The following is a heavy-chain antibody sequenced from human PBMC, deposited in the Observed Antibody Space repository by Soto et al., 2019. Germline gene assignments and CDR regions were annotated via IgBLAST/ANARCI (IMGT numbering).Heavy chain of an antibody. CDR1: GFTFSTYA. Sequence: GGSLRLSCAASGFTFSTYAMSWVRQAPGKGLEWVSAISGSGGSTYYADSVKGRFTISRDNSKNTLYLQMNSLRAEDTAVYYCAKGTLNYEPYGMDVWGQGTTVTVSS. V-gene: IGHV3-23*01. CDR3: AKGTLNYEPYGMDV. CDR2: ISGSGGST. D-gene: IGHD3-3*01. J-gene: IGHJ6*02.